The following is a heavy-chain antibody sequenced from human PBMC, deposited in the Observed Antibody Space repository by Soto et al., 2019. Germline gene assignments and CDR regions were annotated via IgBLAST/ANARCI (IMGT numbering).Heavy chain of an antibody. D-gene: IGHD6-6*01. V-gene: IGHV3-33*01. CDR1: GFTFTNYG. J-gene: IGHJ5*02. CDR2: IWYDGSNK. CDR3: ARVEYSSSPIDH. Sequence: GCLLLACAASGFTFTNYGIDWVRQAPGKGLEWVAVIWYDGSNKYYADSVKGRFTISRDNSKNTVYLQMNTLRAEDTAVYYCARVEYSSSPIDHWGQGTLVTAPQ.